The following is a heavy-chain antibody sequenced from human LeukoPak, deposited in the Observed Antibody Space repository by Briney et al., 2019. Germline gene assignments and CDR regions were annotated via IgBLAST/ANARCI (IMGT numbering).Heavy chain of an antibody. CDR2: MNPNSGKT. V-gene: IGHV1-8*01. CDR3: ARAPEWGKSNYYYYMDV. Sequence: ASVKVSCKASGYTFTSYDINGVRQATGQGREWMGWMNPNSGKTGYAQKFHGRVTMTRNTSISTAYMELSSLKSEDTAVYYCARAPEWGKSNYYYYMDVWGKGTTVTVSS. CDR1: GYTFTSYD. D-gene: IGHD1-26*01. J-gene: IGHJ6*03.